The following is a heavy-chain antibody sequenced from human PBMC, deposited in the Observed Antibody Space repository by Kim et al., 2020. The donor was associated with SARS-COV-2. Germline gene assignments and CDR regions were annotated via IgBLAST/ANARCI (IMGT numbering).Heavy chain of an antibody. CDR1: GFTFSGSA. CDR3: TRHPQRTYYYDSSGYQYGMDV. J-gene: IGHJ6*02. D-gene: IGHD3-22*01. V-gene: IGHV3-73*01. CDR2: IRSKANSYAT. Sequence: GGSLRLSCAASGFTFSGSAMHWVRQASGKGLEWVGRIRSKANSYATAYAASVKGRFTISRDDSKNTAYLQMNSLKTEDTAVYYCTRHPQRTYYYDSSGYQYGMDVWGQGTTVTVSS.